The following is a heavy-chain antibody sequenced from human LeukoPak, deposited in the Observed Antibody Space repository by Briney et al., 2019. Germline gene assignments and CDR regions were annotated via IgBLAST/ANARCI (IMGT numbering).Heavy chain of an antibody. Sequence: GGSLRLSCAASGFTFSSYAMHWVRQAPGKGLEWVAVISYDGSNKYYADSVKGRFTISRDNSKNTLYLQMNSLRAEDTAVYYCARDGDGYNTLYYFDYWGQGTLVTVSS. J-gene: IGHJ4*02. V-gene: IGHV3-30-3*01. D-gene: IGHD5-24*01. CDR3: ARDGDGYNTLYYFDY. CDR2: ISYDGSNK. CDR1: GFTFSSYA.